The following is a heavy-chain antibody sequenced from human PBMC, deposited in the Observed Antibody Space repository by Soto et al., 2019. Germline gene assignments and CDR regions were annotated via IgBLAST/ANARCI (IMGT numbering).Heavy chain of an antibody. V-gene: IGHV3-23*01. Sequence: GSLRLSCAASGFTFSSYAMSWVRQAPGKGLEWVSAISGSGGSTYYADSVKSRFTISRDNSKNTLYLQMNSLRAEDTAVYYCAKSILPFKLQGMDVWGQGTTVTVSS. CDR1: GFTFSSYA. J-gene: IGHJ6*02. D-gene: IGHD4-4*01. CDR3: AKSILPFKLQGMDV. CDR2: ISGSGGST.